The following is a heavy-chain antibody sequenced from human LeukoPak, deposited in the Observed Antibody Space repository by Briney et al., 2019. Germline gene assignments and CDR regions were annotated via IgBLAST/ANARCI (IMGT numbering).Heavy chain of an antibody. Sequence: PGGSLRLSCAASGFTFSNSAMSWVRQAPGKGLEWVSTLSGSGITTYYADSVKGRFTISRDNSKNTLYLQMNSLRAEDTALYYCAKDIGEQWLAFDYWGQGTLVTVPS. CDR2: LSGSGITT. J-gene: IGHJ4*02. CDR3: AKDIGEQWLAFDY. CDR1: GFTFSNSA. V-gene: IGHV3-23*01. D-gene: IGHD6-19*01.